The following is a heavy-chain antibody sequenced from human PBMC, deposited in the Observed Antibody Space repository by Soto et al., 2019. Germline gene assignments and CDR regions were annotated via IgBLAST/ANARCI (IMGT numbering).Heavy chain of an antibody. V-gene: IGHV1-3*01. CDR3: AKAARGSGWSFDY. CDR2: INAGNGNT. D-gene: IGHD6-19*01. Sequence: ASVKVSCKASGYTFTSYAMHWVRQAPGQRLEWMGWINAGNGNTKYSQKFQGRVTITRDTSASTAYMELSSLRSEDTAVYYCAKAARGSGWSFDYWGQGTLVTVSS. J-gene: IGHJ4*02. CDR1: GYTFTSYA.